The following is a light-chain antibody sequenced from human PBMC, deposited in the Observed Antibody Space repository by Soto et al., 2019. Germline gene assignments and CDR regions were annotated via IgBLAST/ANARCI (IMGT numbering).Light chain of an antibody. J-gene: IGKJ2*01. CDR1: QSVNSW. CDR2: KAS. V-gene: IGKV1-5*03. Sequence: DIQMTQSPSTLSASVGDRVTITCRASQSVNSWLAWYQQKPGKAPKLLIYKASTLQSGVPSRFSGSGSGTEFTLTIRSLQPDDFATYYCQHYNSYSDTFGQGTRLEIK. CDR3: QHYNSYSDT.